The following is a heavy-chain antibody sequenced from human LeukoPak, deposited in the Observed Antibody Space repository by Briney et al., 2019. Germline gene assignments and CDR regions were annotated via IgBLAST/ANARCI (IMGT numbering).Heavy chain of an antibody. CDR1: GFTFSGSA. D-gene: IGHD1-26*01. J-gene: IGHJ4*02. V-gene: IGHV3-73*01. CDR3: ATDQPGWTYYQIGGY. CDR2: IRSKAYSYAT. Sequence: GGSLRLSCAASGFTFSGSAIHWVRQVSGKGLEWVGRIRSKAYSYATTYAASVRGRFTISRDDSKNTAFLQMDSLKTEDTAVYYCATDQPGWTYYQIGGYWGQGTLVTVSS.